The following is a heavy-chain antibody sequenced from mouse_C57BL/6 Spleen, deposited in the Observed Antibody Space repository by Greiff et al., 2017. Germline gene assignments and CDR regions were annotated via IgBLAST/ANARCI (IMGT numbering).Heavy chain of an antibody. J-gene: IGHJ3*01. V-gene: IGHV1-76*01. CDR3: AREGGYYYGSSSAWFAY. CDR1: GYTFTDYY. CDR2: IYPGSGNP. D-gene: IGHD1-1*01. Sequence: QVQLQQSGAELVRPGASVKLSCKASGYTFTDYYINWVKQRPGQGLEWIARIYPGSGNPYYNEKCKGKATLTAEKSSSTAYMQLSSLTSEDSAVYFCAREGGYYYGSSSAWFAYWGQGTLVTVSA.